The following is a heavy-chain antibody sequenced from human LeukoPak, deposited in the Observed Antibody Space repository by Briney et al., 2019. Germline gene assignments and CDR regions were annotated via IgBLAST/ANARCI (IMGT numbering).Heavy chain of an antibody. CDR1: GFTFSDYY. D-gene: IGHD1-7*01. Sequence: PGGSLRLSCAAYGFTFSDYYMSWVRQAPGKGLEWVSYISSSGSTIYYADSVKGRFTISRDNAKTSLYLQMNSLRAEDTAVYYCARVRLELRSLYYYYGMDVWGQGTTVTVSS. CDR2: ISSSGSTI. J-gene: IGHJ6*02. V-gene: IGHV3-11*01. CDR3: ARVRLELRSLYYYYGMDV.